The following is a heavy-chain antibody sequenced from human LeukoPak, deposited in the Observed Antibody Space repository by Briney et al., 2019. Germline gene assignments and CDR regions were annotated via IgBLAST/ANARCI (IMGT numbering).Heavy chain of an antibody. CDR3: ARGSAYSDYYYYGMDV. CDR2: ISYDGSNR. J-gene: IGHJ6*02. V-gene: IGHV3-30*03. D-gene: IGHD4-11*01. Sequence: GRSLRLSCAASGFTFSSYGMHWVRQAPGKGLEWVAVISYDGSNRFHADSVKGRFTISRDNSKNTLYLQMNSLRPEDTADYYCARGSAYSDYYYYGMDVWGQGTTVTVS. CDR1: GFTFSSYG.